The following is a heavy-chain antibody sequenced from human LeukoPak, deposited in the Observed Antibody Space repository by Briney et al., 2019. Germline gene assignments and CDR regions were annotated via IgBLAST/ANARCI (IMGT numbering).Heavy chain of an antibody. CDR3: AKHAVQYSTTPPLGY. D-gene: IGHD6-6*01. CDR1: GFTFSSYA. Sequence: GGSLRLSCAASGFTFSSYAMSWVRQAPGKGLEWVSAISGSGGSTYCADSVKGRFTISSDNSKNTLYLQMNSLRAEDTAVYYCAKHAVQYSTTPPLGYWGQGTLVTVSS. CDR2: ISGSGGST. V-gene: IGHV3-23*01. J-gene: IGHJ4*02.